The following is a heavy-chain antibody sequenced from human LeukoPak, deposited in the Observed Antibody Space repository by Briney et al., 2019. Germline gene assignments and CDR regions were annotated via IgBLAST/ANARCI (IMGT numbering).Heavy chain of an antibody. CDR1: GGSFSGYY. D-gene: IGHD1-26*01. CDR3: ARGEWELTDY. CDR2: INHSGST. J-gene: IGHJ4*02. Sequence: PSETLSLTCAVYGGSFSGYYWSWIRQPPGKGLEWIGEINHSGSTNYNPSLKSRVTISVDTSKNQFSLKLSSVTAADTAAYYCARGEWELTDYWGQGTLVTVSS. V-gene: IGHV4-34*01.